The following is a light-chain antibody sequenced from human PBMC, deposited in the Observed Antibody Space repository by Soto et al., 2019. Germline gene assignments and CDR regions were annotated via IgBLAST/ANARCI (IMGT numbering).Light chain of an antibody. CDR2: EAT. V-gene: IGLV2-23*01. Sequence: QSVLTQPASVSGSPGQSTTISCTGTSSDVGSYNLVSWYQQHPGKAPKFMIYEATKRPSGVSNRFSGSKSGNTASLTISGLQAEDEADYYCCSYAGSSTYVFGTGTKVTVL. J-gene: IGLJ1*01. CDR1: SSDVGSYNL. CDR3: CSYAGSSTYV.